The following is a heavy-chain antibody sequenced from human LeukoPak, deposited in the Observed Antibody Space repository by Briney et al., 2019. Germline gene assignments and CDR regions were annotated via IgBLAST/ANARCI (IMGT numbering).Heavy chain of an antibody. CDR3: ARANHYYDSEGFHAFDI. V-gene: IGHV3-7*01. CDR2: IKQDGSEK. CDR1: GFTFSSYW. D-gene: IGHD3-22*01. Sequence: PGGSLRLPCAASGFTFSSYWMSWVRQAPGKGLEWVASIKQDGSEKYYVDSVKGRFTISRDNAKNSLYLQMNSLRAEDTAVYYCARANHYYDSEGFHAFDIWGQGTMVTVSS. J-gene: IGHJ3*02.